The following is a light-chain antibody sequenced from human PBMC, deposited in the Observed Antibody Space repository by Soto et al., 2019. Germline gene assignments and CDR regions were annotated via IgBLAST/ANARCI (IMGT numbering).Light chain of an antibody. Sequence: DIQMTQSPSTLSSSLGERVTITCRASQTISSWLAWYQQKPGKAPKLLIYKASTLKSGVPSRFSGSGSGTEFTLTISSLQPDDFATYYCQHYNSYSEACGQGTKVDIK. V-gene: IGKV1-5*03. CDR1: QTISSW. J-gene: IGKJ1*01. CDR2: KAS. CDR3: QHYNSYSEA.